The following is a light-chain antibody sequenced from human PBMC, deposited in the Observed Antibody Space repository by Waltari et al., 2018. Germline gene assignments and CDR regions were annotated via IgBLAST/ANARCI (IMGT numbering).Light chain of an antibody. J-gene: IGKJ1*01. CDR2: WAS. CDR3: QQYYDIPWT. Sequence: DIVMTQSPDSLAVSLGERVTINCKSSQSVLYSSNSQNYLAWYQQKTGQPPKLLMYWASARESGVPDRFSGSESGTDFTLTISSLQAEDVAVYYCQQYYDIPWTFGQGTKVEIK. V-gene: IGKV4-1*01. CDR1: QSVLYSSNSQNY.